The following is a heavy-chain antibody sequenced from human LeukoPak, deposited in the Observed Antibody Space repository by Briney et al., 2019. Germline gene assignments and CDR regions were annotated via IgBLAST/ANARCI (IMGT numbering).Heavy chain of an antibody. Sequence: PGGSLRLSCAASGFTFSNYAMHWVRQAPGKGLEWVTVISYDGSNQYYADSVKGRFTISRDNSKNTLYLQMNSLRAEDTAVYYCARDSNVVVTYYYYYYMDVWGKGTTVTVSS. CDR2: ISYDGSNQ. D-gene: IGHD2-21*02. J-gene: IGHJ6*03. CDR1: GFTFSNYA. CDR3: ARDSNVVVTYYYYYYMDV. V-gene: IGHV3-30*04.